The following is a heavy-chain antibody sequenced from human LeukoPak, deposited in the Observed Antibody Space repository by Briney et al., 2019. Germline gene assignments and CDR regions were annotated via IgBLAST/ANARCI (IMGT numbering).Heavy chain of an antibody. CDR1: GFIFSNYW. D-gene: IGHD6-13*01. CDR2: IKQDGSEE. CDR3: AKDWYSSSWFFDS. J-gene: IGHJ4*02. V-gene: IGHV3-7*03. Sequence: GGSLRLSCAASGFIFSNYWMSWVRLAPGRGLEWVANIKQDGSEEYYVDSVKGRFTISRDNAKNSLYLQMNSLRAEDTALYYCAKDWYSSSWFFDSWGQGTLVTVSS.